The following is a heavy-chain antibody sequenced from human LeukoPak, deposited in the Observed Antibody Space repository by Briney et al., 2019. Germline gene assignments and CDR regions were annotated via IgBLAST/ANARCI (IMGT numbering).Heavy chain of an antibody. J-gene: IGHJ4*02. CDR2: IYYSGST. Sequence: SETLSLTCTVSGGSISSYYWSWIRQPPGKGLEWIGYIYYSGSTNYNPSLKSRVTISVDTSKNQFSLKLSSVTAADTAVYYCARADTAMVTPLDYWGQGTLVTASS. V-gene: IGHV4-59*01. CDR1: GGSISSYY. CDR3: ARADTAMVTPLDY. D-gene: IGHD5-18*01.